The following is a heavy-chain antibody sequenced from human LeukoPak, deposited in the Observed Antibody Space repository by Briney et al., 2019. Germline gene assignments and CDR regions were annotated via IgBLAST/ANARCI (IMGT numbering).Heavy chain of an antibody. CDR3: AKYCSGGSCYSHYYDSSGYYLPYYFDY. V-gene: IGHV3-23*01. CDR2: ISGSGGST. Sequence: GGSLRLSCAASGFTFSSYAMSWVRQAPGKGLEWVSAISGSGGSTYYADSVKGRFTISRDNSKNTLYLQMNSLRAEDTAVYYCAKYCSGGSCYSHYYDSSGYYLPYYFDYWGQGTLVTVSS. J-gene: IGHJ4*02. CDR1: GFTFSSYA. D-gene: IGHD3-22*01.